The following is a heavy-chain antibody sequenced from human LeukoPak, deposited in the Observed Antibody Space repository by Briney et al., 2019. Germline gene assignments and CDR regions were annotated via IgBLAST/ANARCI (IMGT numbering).Heavy chain of an antibody. D-gene: IGHD3-10*01. CDR1: GCAFTSYD. CDR2: ITPANAKT. J-gene: IGHJ4*02. V-gene: IGHV1-8*01. CDR3: ARRGRPADY. Sequence: ASVKVSCKAAGCAFTSYDFYSVRQATGQGLEWMGWITPANAKTGYAQKFQGRLTITRNTSISTVYMELSTLRSEDTAVYYCARRGRPADYWGQGTLVTVSS.